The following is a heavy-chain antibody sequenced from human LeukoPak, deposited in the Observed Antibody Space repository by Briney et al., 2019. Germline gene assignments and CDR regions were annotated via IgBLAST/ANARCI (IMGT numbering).Heavy chain of an antibody. CDR2: ISAYNGNT. Sequence: ASVKVSCKASGYTFTSYAINWVRQAPGQGFEWMGWISAYNGNTNYAQKLQGRVTMTTDTSTSTAYMELRNLRSDDTAVYYCARMGWNYVAYFDYWGQGTLVTVSS. D-gene: IGHD1-7*01. CDR1: GYTFTSYA. V-gene: IGHV1-18*01. CDR3: ARMGWNYVAYFDY. J-gene: IGHJ4*02.